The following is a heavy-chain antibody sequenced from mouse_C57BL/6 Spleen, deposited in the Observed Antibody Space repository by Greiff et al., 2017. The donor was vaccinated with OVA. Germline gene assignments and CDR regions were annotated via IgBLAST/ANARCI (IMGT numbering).Heavy chain of an antibody. Sequence: EVKVEESGEGLVKPGGSLKLSCAASGFTFSSYAMSWVRQTPEKRLEWVAYISSGGDYIYYADTVKGRFTISRDNARNTLYLQMSSLKSEDTAMYYCTREGDGYYLAWFTYWGQGTLVTVSA. V-gene: IGHV5-9-1*02. J-gene: IGHJ3*01. D-gene: IGHD2-3*01. CDR1: GFTFSSYA. CDR2: ISSGGDYI. CDR3: TREGDGYYLAWFTY.